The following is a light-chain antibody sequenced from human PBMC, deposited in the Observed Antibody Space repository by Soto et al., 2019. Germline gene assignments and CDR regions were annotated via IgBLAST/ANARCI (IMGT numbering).Light chain of an antibody. V-gene: IGLV2-14*01. CDR1: TSDVGGYNY. J-gene: IGLJ1*01. Sequence: QSVLTQPASVSGSLGQSITISCTGTTSDVGGYNYVSWYQQHPGKAPILMIYEVTNRPSGVSNRFSGSKSGSTASLTISGLQVEDEAEYFCGSYTGSITYVFGTGTQLTVL. CDR3: GSYTGSITYV. CDR2: EVT.